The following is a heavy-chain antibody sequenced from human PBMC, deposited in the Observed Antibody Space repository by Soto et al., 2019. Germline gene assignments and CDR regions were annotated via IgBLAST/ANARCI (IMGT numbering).Heavy chain of an antibody. J-gene: IGHJ4*02. CDR2: ISYDGSNT. V-gene: IGHV3-30*18. CDR3: SKEGGLSGSYYISSSYYFDY. Sequence: QVQLVESGGGVVQPGRSLRLSCVASGFTFSSYGMHWVRQAPGKGLEWVAIISYDGSNTYYADSVKGRFTISRDNSKNTLYLDMNSRRAEDTSVYYCSKEGGLSGSYYISSSYYFDYWGQGTLVTVSS. D-gene: IGHD1-26*01. CDR1: GFTFSSYG.